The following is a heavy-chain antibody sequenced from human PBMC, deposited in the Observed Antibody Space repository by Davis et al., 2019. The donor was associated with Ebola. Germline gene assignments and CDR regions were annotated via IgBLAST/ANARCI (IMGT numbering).Heavy chain of an antibody. D-gene: IGHD5-12*01. CDR1: GYSFKNYA. Sequence: AASVKVSCKASGYSFKNYAISWVRQAPGQGLEWMGWISAYNGNTNYAQKVQGRVTMTTDTSTTTAYMDLSSLRSEDTALYYCTTPGGQDSGYDVFDIWGQGTMVTVSS. CDR2: ISAYNGNT. V-gene: IGHV1-18*01. J-gene: IGHJ3*02. CDR3: TTPGGQDSGYDVFDI.